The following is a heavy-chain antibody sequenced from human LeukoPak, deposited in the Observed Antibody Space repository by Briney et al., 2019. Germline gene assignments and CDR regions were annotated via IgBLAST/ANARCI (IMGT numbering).Heavy chain of an antibody. CDR3: ARDNGGV. CDR1: GDSVSSDTAA. D-gene: IGHD3-10*01. V-gene: IGHV6-1*01. CDR2: TYYRSKWHI. Sequence: SQTLSLTCAISGDSVSSDTAAWNWITQSPSRGLEWLGRTYYRSKWHIDYAVSVESRITINPDTSQNQFSLQLNSVTPEDTAVYYCARDNGGVWGQGTMVTVSP. J-gene: IGHJ3*01.